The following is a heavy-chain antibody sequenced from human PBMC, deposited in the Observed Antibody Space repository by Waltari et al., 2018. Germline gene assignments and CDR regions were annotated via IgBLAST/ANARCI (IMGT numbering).Heavy chain of an antibody. CDR3: AVSPDTATSRAAFHF. CDR2: IYRSGVT. D-gene: IGHD5-18*01. Sequence: QVQLQESGPGLAKASQTLSLTCGVSGGSISHLNFLWSWIRQPAGKGLGWIGRIYRSGVTDYNPSLRGRATMFLDMSKNQFSLTVDSLIAADTAVYYCAVSPDTATSRAAFHFWGPGTTVSVSS. V-gene: IGHV4-61*02. CDR1: GGSISHLN. J-gene: IGHJ6*02.